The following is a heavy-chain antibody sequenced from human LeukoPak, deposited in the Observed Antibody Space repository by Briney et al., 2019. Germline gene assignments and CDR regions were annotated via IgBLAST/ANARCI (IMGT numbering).Heavy chain of an antibody. D-gene: IGHD6-19*01. J-gene: IGHJ4*02. Sequence: GGSLRLSCAASGFTFSSYDMHWVRQAPGKGLEWVAFIRYDGSNKYYADSVKGRFTISRDNSKNTLYLQMNSLRPEDTAVYYCAKSVSMVISSGWPFWGQGTLVTVSS. V-gene: IGHV3-30*02. CDR1: GFTFSSYD. CDR2: IRYDGSNK. CDR3: AKSVSMVISSGWPF.